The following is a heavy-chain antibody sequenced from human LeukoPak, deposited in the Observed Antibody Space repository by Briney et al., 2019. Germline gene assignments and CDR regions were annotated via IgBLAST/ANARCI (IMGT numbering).Heavy chain of an antibody. Sequence: PSETLSLTCTVSGGSISSGSYYWSWIRQPAGKGLEWIGRIYTSGSTNYNPSLKSRVTISIDTSKNQFSLRLNSVTAADTAVYYCARGKAIAAARYYFDYWGQGTLVTVSS. V-gene: IGHV4-61*02. CDR1: GGSISSGSYY. CDR2: IYTSGST. D-gene: IGHD6-6*01. CDR3: ARGKAIAAARYYFDY. J-gene: IGHJ4*02.